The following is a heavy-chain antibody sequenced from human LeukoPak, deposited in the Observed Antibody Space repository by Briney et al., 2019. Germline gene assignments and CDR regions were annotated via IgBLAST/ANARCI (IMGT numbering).Heavy chain of an antibody. CDR3: AKVGSGSRGTYYYYYMDV. Sequence: GGSLRLSCAASGFTFSSYGMHWVRQAPGKGLEWVAVISYDGSNKYYADSVKGRFTISRDNSKNTLYLQMNSLRAEDTAVYYCAKVGSGSRGTYYYYYMDVWGKGTTVTVSS. D-gene: IGHD3-10*01. CDR2: ISYDGSNK. J-gene: IGHJ6*03. CDR1: GFTFSSYG. V-gene: IGHV3-30*18.